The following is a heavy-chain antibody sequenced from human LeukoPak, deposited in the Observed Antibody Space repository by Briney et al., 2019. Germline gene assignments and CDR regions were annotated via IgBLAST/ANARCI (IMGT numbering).Heavy chain of an antibody. Sequence: GASVTVSCKASGYPFTGYFMHWVRQAPGQGLEWMGIINPSDRSTSYAQRFQGRVTMTRDTSTSTVYMELSSLRSEDTADYYCTRAIYCSGGSCHWEFDYWGQGTLVTVSS. V-gene: IGHV1-46*01. CDR1: GYPFTGYF. CDR3: TRAIYCSGGSCHWEFDY. CDR2: INPSDRST. D-gene: IGHD2-15*01. J-gene: IGHJ4*02.